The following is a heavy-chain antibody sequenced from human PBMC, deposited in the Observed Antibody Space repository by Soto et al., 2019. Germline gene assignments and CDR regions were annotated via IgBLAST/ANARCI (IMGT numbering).Heavy chain of an antibody. CDR3: ATSYGSGSAHFDY. CDR2: IIPILRMA. CDR1: GGTFTSYT. V-gene: IGHV1-69*02. Sequence: QVQLVQSGAEVKMPGSSVKVSCTASGGTFTSYTFSWVRQVPGQGLEWMGRIIPILRMADFAQKFQGRVTINADESTSTVYMKLSTLRSEDTADYYCATSYGSGSAHFDYWGQGTLVTVS. D-gene: IGHD3-10*01. J-gene: IGHJ4*02.